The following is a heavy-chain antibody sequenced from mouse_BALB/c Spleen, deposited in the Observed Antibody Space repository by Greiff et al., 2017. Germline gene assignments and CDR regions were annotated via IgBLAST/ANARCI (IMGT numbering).Heavy chain of an antibody. CDR2: INPSTGYT. J-gene: IGHJ2*01. Sequence: QVQLQQSGAELAKPGASVKMSCKASGYTFTSYWMHWVKQRPGQGLEWIGYINPSTGYTEYNQKFKDKATFTADKSSSTAYMQLNSLTSEDSAVYYCAELRYGNYNFDYWGQGTTLTVSA. CDR1: GYTFTSYW. CDR3: AELRYGNYNFDY. D-gene: IGHD2-10*02. V-gene: IGHV1-7*01.